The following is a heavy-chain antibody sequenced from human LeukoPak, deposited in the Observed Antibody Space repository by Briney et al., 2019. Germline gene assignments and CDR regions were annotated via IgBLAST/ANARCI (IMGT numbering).Heavy chain of an antibody. CDR3: ARLHLPAHEGAFDI. CDR1: GGSISKYY. J-gene: IGHJ3*02. CDR2: IHTSGTT. D-gene: IGHD1-14*01. V-gene: IGHV4-4*07. Sequence: SETLSLTCTVPGGSISKYYWSWIRQPADKGLEWIGRIHTSGTTHYHPSLKSRVTLSVDTSTNPFSLRLTSVTATDTAVYYCARLHLPAHEGAFDIWGRGTMVTVSS.